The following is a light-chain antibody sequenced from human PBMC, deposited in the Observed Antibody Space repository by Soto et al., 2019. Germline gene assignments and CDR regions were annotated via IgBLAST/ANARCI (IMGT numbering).Light chain of an antibody. CDR1: QNIRGNE. CDR3: QDYGTSAPWT. Sequence: EVVLTQSPGTLSLSPGERATLSCRASQNIRGNELAWYQQKPGQAPRLLIYRGSSRATGIPDRFSGRGSGTDFTLTISRLEPDDCAVYYCQDYGTSAPWTFGQGTKVEIK. J-gene: IGKJ1*01. CDR2: RGS. V-gene: IGKV3-20*01.